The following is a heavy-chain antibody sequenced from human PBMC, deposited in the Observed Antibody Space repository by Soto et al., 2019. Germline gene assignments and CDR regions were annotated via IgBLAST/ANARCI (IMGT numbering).Heavy chain of an antibody. CDR2: IDSAGRTT. Sequence: PGGSLRLSCAASGFTFSSDWMHWFRQAPGKGLVWVSRIDSAGRTTTYADSVKGRFTISRDNAKNTPYLQMNGLRAEDTALYYCARWFTGGNFDYFDFWGQGTQVTVSS. V-gene: IGHV3-74*01. J-gene: IGHJ4*02. D-gene: IGHD2-21*02. CDR1: GFTFSSDW. CDR3: ARWFTGGNFDYFDF.